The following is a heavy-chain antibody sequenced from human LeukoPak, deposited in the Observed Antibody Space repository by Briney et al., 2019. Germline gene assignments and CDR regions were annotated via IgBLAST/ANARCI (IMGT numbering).Heavy chain of an antibody. J-gene: IGHJ4*02. Sequence: SETLSLTCNVSGGSISTTTNSWGWAWIRQRPTKGLEWIGSIYYGESPYYTSSLKSRVTISVDTSKNQFSLKLASLTAADTAVYYCARDPLSSSSFDLWGQGTLVTVSS. CDR3: ARDPLSSSSFDL. CDR2: IYYGESP. D-gene: IGHD6-13*01. V-gene: IGHV4-39*02. CDR1: GGSISTTTNS.